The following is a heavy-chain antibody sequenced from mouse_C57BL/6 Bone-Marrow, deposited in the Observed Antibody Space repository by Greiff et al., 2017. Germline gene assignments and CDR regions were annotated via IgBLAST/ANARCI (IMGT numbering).Heavy chain of an antibody. CDR3: TRSGYYYGSSYEAMDY. CDR1: GYTFTSFW. D-gene: IGHD1-1*01. CDR2: IYPGNSDT. J-gene: IGHJ4*01. Sequence: EVQLQQSGTVLARPGASVKMSCTTSGYTFTSFWMHWVKQRPGQGLEWIGAIYPGNSDTSYNQKFKGKAKLTAVTSASTAYMELSSLTNEDSAVYYCTRSGYYYGSSYEAMDYWGQGTSVTVSS. V-gene: IGHV1-5*01.